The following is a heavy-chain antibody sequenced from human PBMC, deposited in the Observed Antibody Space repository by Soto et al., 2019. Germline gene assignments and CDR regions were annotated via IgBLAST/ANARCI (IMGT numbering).Heavy chain of an antibody. J-gene: IGHJ4*02. V-gene: IGHV3-23*01. D-gene: IGHD6-6*01. CDR3: VREGSSSGLHLDH. CDR1: GFIFSNYA. Sequence: LSLSCAASGFIFSNYAMSWVRQAPGKGLEWVSFISGSGTTTYYANSVKGRFTISRVNSKNTLYLQMNSLRVEDAAVYYCVREGSSSGLHLDHWGRGTLVTVSS. CDR2: ISGSGTTT.